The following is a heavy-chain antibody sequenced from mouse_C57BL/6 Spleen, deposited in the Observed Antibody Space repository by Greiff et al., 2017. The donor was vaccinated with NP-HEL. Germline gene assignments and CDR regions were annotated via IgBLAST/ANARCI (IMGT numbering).Heavy chain of an antibody. CDR1: GYTFTDYE. CDR2: IDPETGGT. J-gene: IGHJ2*01. D-gene: IGHD2-5*01. CDR3: TGSNYNY. Sequence: PVQQSGAELVRPGASVTLSCKASGYTFTDYEMHWVKQTPVHGLEWIGAIDPETGGTAYNQKFKGKAILTADKSSSTAYMELRSLTSEDSAVYYCTGSNYNYWGQGTTLTVSS. V-gene: IGHV1-15*01.